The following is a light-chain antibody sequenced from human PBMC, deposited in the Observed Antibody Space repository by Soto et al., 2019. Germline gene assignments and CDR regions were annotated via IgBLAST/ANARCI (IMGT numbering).Light chain of an antibody. Sequence: EILMAQSPATLSVSPGERATLSCRASQSVSNFLAWYQQKPGQTPRLLIYDSSIRAGGFPDRFSGSGSGTDFTLTINNLEPEDGAVYFGQQRSSRPLTFGGGTKVDIK. CDR3: QQRSSRPLT. J-gene: IGKJ4*01. V-gene: IGKV3-11*01. CDR1: QSVSNF. CDR2: DSS.